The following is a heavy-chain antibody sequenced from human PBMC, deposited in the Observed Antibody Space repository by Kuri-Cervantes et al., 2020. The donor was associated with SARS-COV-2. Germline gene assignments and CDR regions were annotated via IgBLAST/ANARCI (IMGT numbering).Heavy chain of an antibody. V-gene: IGHV4-61*02. J-gene: IGHJ4*02. CDR2: IYTSGST. CDR3: ARVNWGFDY. Sequence: LRLSCTVSGGSISSSSYYWGWIRQPAGKGLEWIGRIYTSGSTNYNPSLKSRVTMSVDTSKNQFSLKLSSVTAADTAVYYCARVNWGFDYWGQGTMVTVSS. D-gene: IGHD7-27*01. CDR1: GGSISSSSYY.